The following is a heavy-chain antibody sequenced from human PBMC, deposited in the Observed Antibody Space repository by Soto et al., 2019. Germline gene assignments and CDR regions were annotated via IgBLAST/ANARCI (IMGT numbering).Heavy chain of an antibody. CDR1: GYTFTSYA. J-gene: IGHJ4*02. V-gene: IGHV1-46*01. Sequence: ASVKVSCKTSGYTFTSYAIHGVRQAPGQRLEWMGIINPSGGSTSYAQKFQGRVTMTRDTSTSTVYMELSSLRSEDTAVYYCARSYYYDSSGYYYWGQGTLVTVSS. CDR3: ARSYYYDSSGYYY. CDR2: INPSGGST. D-gene: IGHD3-22*01.